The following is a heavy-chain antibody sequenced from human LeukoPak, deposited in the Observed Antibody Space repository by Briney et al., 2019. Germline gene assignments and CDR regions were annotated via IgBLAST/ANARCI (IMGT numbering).Heavy chain of an antibody. Sequence: SETLSLTCTVSGGSISSYYWSWIRQPPGKGLEWIGYIYYSGSTNYNPSLKSRVTISVDTSKNQFSLKLSSVTAADTAVYYCARLLVEAFDYWGQGTLVTVSS. V-gene: IGHV4-59*08. CDR1: GGSISSYY. J-gene: IGHJ4*02. CDR2: IYYSGST. D-gene: IGHD3-3*01. CDR3: ARLLVEAFDY.